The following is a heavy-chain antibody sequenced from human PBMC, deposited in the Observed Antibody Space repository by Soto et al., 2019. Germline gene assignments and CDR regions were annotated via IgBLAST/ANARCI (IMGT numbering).Heavy chain of an antibody. J-gene: IGHJ6*02. CDR3: AREGYDFWSGYYTPLGGMDV. D-gene: IGHD3-3*01. CDR1: GGSISSYY. Sequence: SATLYITCTVSGGSISSYYWSWIRQPPGKGLEWIGYIYYSGITNYNPSLKSRVTISVDTSKNQFSLKLSSVTAADTAVYYCAREGYDFWSGYYTPLGGMDVWGQGTTVTVSS. V-gene: IGHV4-59*01. CDR2: IYYSGIT.